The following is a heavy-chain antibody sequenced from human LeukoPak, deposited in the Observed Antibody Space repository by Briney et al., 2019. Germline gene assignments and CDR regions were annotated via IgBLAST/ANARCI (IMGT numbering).Heavy chain of an antibody. CDR1: GFTFSSYG. V-gene: IGHV3-30*02. D-gene: IGHD6-19*01. J-gene: IGHJ5*02. CDR3: ARGRLAVAGTQSFDP. Sequence: GGSLRLSCAASGFTFSSYGMHWVRQAPGKGLEWVAFIRYDGSNKYYTDSVKGRFTISRDNAKNSLYLQMNSLRAEDTAVYYCARGRLAVAGTQSFDPWGQGTLVTASS. CDR2: IRYDGSNK.